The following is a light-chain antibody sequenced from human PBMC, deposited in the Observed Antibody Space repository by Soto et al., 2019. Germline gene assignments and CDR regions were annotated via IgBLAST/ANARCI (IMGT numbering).Light chain of an antibody. V-gene: IGKV3-15*01. CDR1: QTISND. CDR2: GAS. J-gene: IGKJ4*01. CDR3: QQNNKWPPVT. Sequence: EVVMTQSPATVSVSPGEGVNLSCRASQTISNDLAWYQQKPGQAPRLLIYGASTRATGVPARFSGGGSGTEFTLTISSLQSEDFAFYYCQQNNKWPPVTFGGGTKVDIK.